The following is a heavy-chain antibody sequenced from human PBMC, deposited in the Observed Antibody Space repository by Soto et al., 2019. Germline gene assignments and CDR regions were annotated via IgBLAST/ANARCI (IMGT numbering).Heavy chain of an antibody. D-gene: IGHD6-19*01. CDR3: ASATSIAVAGKET. V-gene: IGHV1-18*01. CDR1: GDTVTKYG. Sequence: QVQLVQSGGEVKKPWASVKVSCKASGDTVTKYGISWVRQAPGQGLEWLGWISFYNGHTNYALKFQDRITFTTDTSTSTASMELRSLTTDDKAVYYCASATSIAVAGKETWGQGTLVTVSS. J-gene: IGHJ4*02. CDR2: ISFYNGHT.